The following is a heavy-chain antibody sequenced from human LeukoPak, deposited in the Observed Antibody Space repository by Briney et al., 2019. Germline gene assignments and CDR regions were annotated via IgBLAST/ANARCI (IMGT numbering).Heavy chain of an antibody. V-gene: IGHV3-53*04. J-gene: IGHJ3*02. D-gene: IGHD3-22*01. CDR1: GFTVSSNY. CDR3: ARRPYVRYYYDSRNDAFDI. Sequence: PGGSLRLSCAASGFTVSSNYMSWVRQAPGKGLEWVSVIYSGGSTYYADSVKGRFTISRHNSKNTLYLQMNSLRAEDTAVYYCARRPYVRYYYDSRNDAFDIWGQGTMVTVSS. CDR2: IYSGGST.